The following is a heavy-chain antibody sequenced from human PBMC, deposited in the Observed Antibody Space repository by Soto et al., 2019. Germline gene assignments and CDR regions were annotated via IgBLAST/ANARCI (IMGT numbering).Heavy chain of an antibody. CDR3: ARILLIGYNWLDP. D-gene: IGHD3-9*01. V-gene: IGHV3-48*02. CDR2: ISYSSNTI. CDR1: GFTFSNFG. Sequence: PGGSLRLSCVASGFTFSNFGMHWVRQAPGKGLEWVSYISYSSNTIYYADSVKGRFAISRDNARNSVYLQMNSLRDEDTAVYYCARILLIGYNWLDPWGQGTLVTVSS. J-gene: IGHJ5*02.